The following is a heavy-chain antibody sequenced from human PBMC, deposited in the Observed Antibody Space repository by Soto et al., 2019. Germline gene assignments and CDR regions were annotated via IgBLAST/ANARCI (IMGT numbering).Heavy chain of an antibody. D-gene: IGHD3-16*02. Sequence: SVKVSCKASGGTFSSYAISWVRQAPGQGLEWMGGIIPIFGTANYAQKFQGRVTITADESTSTAYMELSSLRSEDTAVYYCARDSLIDYDYVWGSYRHTQYYFDYWGQGTLVTVSS. J-gene: IGHJ4*02. CDR3: ARDSLIDYDYVWGSYRHTQYYFDY. V-gene: IGHV1-69*13. CDR2: IIPIFGTA. CDR1: GGTFSSYA.